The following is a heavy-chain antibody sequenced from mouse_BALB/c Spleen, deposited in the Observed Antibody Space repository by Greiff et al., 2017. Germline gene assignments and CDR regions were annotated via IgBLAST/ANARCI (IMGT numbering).Heavy chain of an antibody. V-gene: IGHV3-2*02. CDR3: ARGGYYYGSSSAWFAY. D-gene: IGHD1-1*01. CDR2: ISYSGST. J-gene: IGHJ3*01. Sequence: EVKLVESGPGLVKPSQSLSLTCTVTGYSITSDYAWNWIRQFPGNKLEWMGYISYSGSTSYNPSLKSRISITRDTSKNQFFLQLNSVTTEDTATYYCARGGYYYGSSSAWFAYWGQGTLVTVSA. CDR1: GYSITSDYA.